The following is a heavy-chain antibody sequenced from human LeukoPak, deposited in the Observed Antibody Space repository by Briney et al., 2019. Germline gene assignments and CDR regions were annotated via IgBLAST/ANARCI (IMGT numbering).Heavy chain of an antibody. D-gene: IGHD3-3*01. Sequence: SQTLSLTCDISGDSVSSNGASWTWIRQSPSRGLEWLGRTYYRSKWYNDYAVFVKSRVSINPDTSKNQFSLQMNSVTPEDTAVYYCARETDFGVVTNWGQGTLVTVSS. V-gene: IGHV6-1*01. J-gene: IGHJ4*02. CDR3: ARETDFGVVTN. CDR2: TYYRSKWYN. CDR1: GDSVSSNGAS.